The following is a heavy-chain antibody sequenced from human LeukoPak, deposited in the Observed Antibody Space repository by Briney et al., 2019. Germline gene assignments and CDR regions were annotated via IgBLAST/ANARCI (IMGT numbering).Heavy chain of an antibody. CDR1: GYSIGSGYY. Sequence: PSETLSLTCTVSGYSIGSGYYWGWIRQPPGKGLEWIGSIYHSGSTYYNPSLKSRVTMSVDTSKNQFSLKLSSVTAADTAVYYCARDVNVRFDYWGQGTLVTVSS. V-gene: IGHV4-38-2*02. D-gene: IGHD4-17*01. CDR2: IYHSGST. J-gene: IGHJ4*02. CDR3: ARDVNVRFDY.